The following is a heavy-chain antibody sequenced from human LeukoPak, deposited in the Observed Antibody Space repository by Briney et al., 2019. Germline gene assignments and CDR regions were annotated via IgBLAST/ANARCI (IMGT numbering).Heavy chain of an antibody. CDR1: GFTFSSYW. V-gene: IGHV3-74*01. CDR3: SRDRRTWFDP. J-gene: IGHJ5*02. CDR2: ITSDGSDT. Sequence: PGGSLRLSCAASGFTFSSYWMLWVRQVPGKGLVWVSRITSDGSDTIYADSVKGRFTISRDNAKNTLYLQMNSLRAEDTALYYCSRDRRTWFDPWGQGTLVTVSS.